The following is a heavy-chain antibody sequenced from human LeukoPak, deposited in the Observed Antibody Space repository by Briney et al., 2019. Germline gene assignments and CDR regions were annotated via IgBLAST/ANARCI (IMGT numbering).Heavy chain of an antibody. CDR1: GGTFSSYA. CDR2: IIPIFGTA. J-gene: IGHJ5*02. CDR3: ASSHFNIVVVPAAKEGWFDP. D-gene: IGHD2-2*01. V-gene: IGHV1-69*13. Sequence: GASVNVSCKASGGTFSSYAISWVRQAPGQGLEWIGGIIPIFGTANYAQKFQGRVTITADESTSTAYMELSSLRSEDTAVYYCASSHFNIVVVPAAKEGWFDPWGQGTLVTVSS.